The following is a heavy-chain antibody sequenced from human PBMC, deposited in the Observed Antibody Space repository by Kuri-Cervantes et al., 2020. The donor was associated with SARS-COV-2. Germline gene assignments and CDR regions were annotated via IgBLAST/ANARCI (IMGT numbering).Heavy chain of an antibody. CDR3: AKSLGVLSSQLVS. V-gene: IGHV3-30*18. J-gene: IGHJ4*02. D-gene: IGHD6-13*01. CDR1: GFNFSGTD. CDR2: ISYDGKNK. Sequence: GESLKISCAASGFNFSGTDMHWVRQAPGKGLEWVAFISYDGKNKNCIASGKGRFTISRDNSQNTLSLQLNSLRAEDTAVYYCAKSLGVLSSQLVSWGQGTLVTVSS.